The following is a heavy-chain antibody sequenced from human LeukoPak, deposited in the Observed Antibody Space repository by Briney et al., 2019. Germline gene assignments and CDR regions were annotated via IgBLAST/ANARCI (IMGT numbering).Heavy chain of an antibody. CDR1: GGSFSGYY. D-gene: IGHD1-14*01. V-gene: IGHV4-34*01. CDR2: INHSGST. CDR3: ARLNLGY. J-gene: IGHJ4*02. Sequence: SETLSLTCAVYGGSFSGYYWSWIRQPPGKGLEWIGEINHSGSTNYNPSLKSRVTISVDTSKNQFSLKLSSVTAADTAVYYCARLNLGYWGQGTLVAVSS.